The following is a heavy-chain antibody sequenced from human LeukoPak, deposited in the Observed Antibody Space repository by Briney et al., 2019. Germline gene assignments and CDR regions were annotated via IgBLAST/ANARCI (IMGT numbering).Heavy chain of an antibody. CDR1: GFTFSNYA. J-gene: IGHJ6*02. D-gene: IGHD3-16*01. CDR2: ISGSGAST. Sequence: GGSLRLSCAASGFTFSNYAMSWVRQAPGKGLEWVSAISGSGASTYSADSVKGRFTISRDNAKNSLYLQMSNLRAEDTAVYFCARGGGLDVWGQGATVTVSS. V-gene: IGHV3-23*01. CDR3: ARGGGLDV.